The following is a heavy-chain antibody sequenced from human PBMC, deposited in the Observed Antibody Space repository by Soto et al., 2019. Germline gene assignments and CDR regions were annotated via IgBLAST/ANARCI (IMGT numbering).Heavy chain of an antibody. V-gene: IGHV3-7*01. Sequence: EVQLVESGGGLVQPGGSLRLPCAASGFTFSTYWMTWVRQPPGKGLEWVASINQDGSERYYVDSVRGQFTISRDKAKNSLYLQMNSLRAEDTAVYYCVCGGNFFVYWGQGTLVTVSP. CDR1: GFTFSTYW. J-gene: IGHJ4*02. CDR3: VCGGNFFVY. D-gene: IGHD3-16*01. CDR2: INQDGSER.